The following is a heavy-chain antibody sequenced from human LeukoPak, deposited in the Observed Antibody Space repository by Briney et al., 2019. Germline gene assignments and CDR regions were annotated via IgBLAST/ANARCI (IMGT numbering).Heavy chain of an antibody. CDR1: GGSISSYY. J-gene: IGHJ4*02. D-gene: IGHD4-17*01. V-gene: IGHV4-59*01. CDR3: ARAPSGDLKFDY. CDR2: IYYSGSI. Sequence: NPSETLSLTCTVSGGSISSYYWSWIRQPPWKGLEWIGYIYYSGSINDNPTLKSRVTISVDTSKNQFSLKLSSVTAADTAVYYCARAPSGDLKFDYWGQGTLVTVSS.